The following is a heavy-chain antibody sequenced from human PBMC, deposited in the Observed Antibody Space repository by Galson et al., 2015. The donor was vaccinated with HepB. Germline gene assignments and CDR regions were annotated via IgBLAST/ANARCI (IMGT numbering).Heavy chain of an antibody. J-gene: IGHJ6*02. Sequence: SLRLSCAASKFSFSDYAMSWVRQAPGKGLEWLSFISGSGISTYYANSVKGRFTISRDNCNNMLYLQMNSLRAEDTAVYYCAKDQNCTKSVCYTYFYNGMDVWGQGTTVTVSS. CDR2: ISGSGIST. CDR3: AKDQNCTKSVCYTYFYNGMDV. V-gene: IGHV3-23*01. D-gene: IGHD2-8*01. CDR1: KFSFSDYA.